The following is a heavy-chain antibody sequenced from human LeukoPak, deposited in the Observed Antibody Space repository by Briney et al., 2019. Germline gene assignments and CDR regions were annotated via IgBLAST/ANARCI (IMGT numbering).Heavy chain of an antibody. V-gene: IGHV3-7*03. J-gene: IGHJ4*02. CDR3: AKGGAVAGNFDY. CDR1: GFTFSGFW. D-gene: IGHD6-19*01. CDR2: INSDGSEG. Sequence: GSLRLSCAVSGFTFSGFWMSWSRQAPGKGLEWVASINSDGSEGYYADVVKGRFTISRDSAKNSLYLQMNSLRAEDTALYYCAKGGAVAGNFDYWGQGTLVTVSS.